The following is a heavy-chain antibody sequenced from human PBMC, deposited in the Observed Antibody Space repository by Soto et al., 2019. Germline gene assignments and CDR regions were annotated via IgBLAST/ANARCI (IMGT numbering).Heavy chain of an antibody. V-gene: IGHV4-31*03. CDR1: GGSISSGGYY. Sequence: SETLSLTCTFSGGSISSGGYYWSWIRQHPGKGLEWIGYIYYSGSTYYNPSLKSRVTISVDTSKNQFSLKLSSVTAADTAVYYCVMGDYGMDVWAQGTTVTVSS. CDR2: IYYSGST. CDR3: VMGDYGMDV. J-gene: IGHJ6*02. D-gene: IGHD3-10*01.